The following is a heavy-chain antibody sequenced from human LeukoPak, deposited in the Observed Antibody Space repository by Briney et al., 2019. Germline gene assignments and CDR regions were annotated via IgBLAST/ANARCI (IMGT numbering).Heavy chain of an antibody. CDR2: INPNSGGT. V-gene: IGHV1-2*02. D-gene: IGHD6-19*01. CDR3: ARGKPEQWLGYDAFDI. CDR1: GYTFTDYY. J-gene: IGHJ3*02. Sequence: ASVKVSCKASGYTFTDYYMHWVRQAPGQGLEWMGWINPNSGGTNYAQKFQGRVTMTRDTSISTACMELSRLRSDDTAVYYCARGKPEQWLGYDAFDIWGQGTMVTVSS.